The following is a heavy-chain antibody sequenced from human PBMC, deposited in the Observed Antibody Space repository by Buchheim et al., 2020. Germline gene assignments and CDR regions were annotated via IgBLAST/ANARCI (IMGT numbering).Heavy chain of an antibody. CDR3: ARGFAIVAPQVRHLGEEHYFFGLDI. CDR2: ISYTGST. J-gene: IGHJ6*02. V-gene: IGHV4-61*03. Sequence: QVQLQESGPGLVKPSETLSLTCTVSGGSVNSGTYYWNWIRQSPGKALEWIGYISYTGSTNYNASLESRVTISLDTAKNHFSLRLTSVTAADTAMYYCARGFAIVAPQVRHLGEEHYFFGLDIWGRGTT. CDR1: GGSVNSGTYY. D-gene: IGHD5-12*01.